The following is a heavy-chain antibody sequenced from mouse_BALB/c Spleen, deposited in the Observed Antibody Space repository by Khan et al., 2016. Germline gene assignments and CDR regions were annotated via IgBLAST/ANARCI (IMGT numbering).Heavy chain of an antibody. CDR2: IDPYNGGT. Sequence: VQLQQSGPELVKPGASVKVSCKASGYSFIDYTMYWVKQSPGKSLEWIGYIDPYNGGTNYNQKFKDKATLTVDKSSSTAFMHLNSLTSEDSAVYYCAKEYDGSRYVAWFAYWGQGTLVTVSA. J-gene: IGHJ3*01. D-gene: IGHD1-1*01. CDR3: AKEYDGSRYVAWFAY. V-gene: IGHV1S135*01. CDR1: GYSFIDYT.